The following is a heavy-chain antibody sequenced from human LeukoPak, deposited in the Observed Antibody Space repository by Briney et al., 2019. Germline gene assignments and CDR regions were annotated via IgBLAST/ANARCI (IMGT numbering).Heavy chain of an antibody. Sequence: SETLSLTCTVSGGSISSSSYYWGWIRQPPGKGLEWIGSIYYSGSTYYNPSLKSRVTISVDTSKNQFSLKLSSVTAADTAVYYCARIGGSYEDLDYWGQGTLVTVSS. CDR1: GGSISSSSYY. CDR2: IYYSGST. D-gene: IGHD1-26*01. V-gene: IGHV4-39*01. J-gene: IGHJ4*02. CDR3: ARIGGSYEDLDY.